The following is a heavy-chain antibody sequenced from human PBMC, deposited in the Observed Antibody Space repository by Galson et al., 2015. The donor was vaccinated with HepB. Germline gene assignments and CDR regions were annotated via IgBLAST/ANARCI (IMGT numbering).Heavy chain of an antibody. CDR1: GFTFSNYA. CDR3: AKDLGYDSSGDLDS. D-gene: IGHD3-22*01. CDR2: ISGSGGSP. Sequence: SLRLSCAASGFTFSNYAMTWVRQAPGKGLEWVSAISGSGGSPYYADSVKGRFTISRDNSKNTLYLQMNSLRAEDTAVYYCAKDLGYDSSGDLDSWGQGTLVTVSS. J-gene: IGHJ4*02. V-gene: IGHV3-23*01.